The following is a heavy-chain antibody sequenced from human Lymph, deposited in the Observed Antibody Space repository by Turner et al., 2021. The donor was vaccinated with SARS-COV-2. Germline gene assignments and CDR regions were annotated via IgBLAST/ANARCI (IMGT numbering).Heavy chain of an antibody. CDR2: IIPMLGRA. Sequence: QVQLVQSGAEVKKPGSSVKVSCKASGGTFSSSAISWVRQAPGQGLEWMGLIIPMLGRANYAKKFQGRVTITADKSASTAYMGLSSLRSEDTAVYYCARIVAPGMGGGVYYYYYGMDVWGQGTTVTVSS. V-gene: IGHV1-69*10. CDR3: ARIVAPGMGGGVYYYYYGMDV. CDR1: GGTFSSSA. D-gene: IGHD6-13*01. J-gene: IGHJ6*02.